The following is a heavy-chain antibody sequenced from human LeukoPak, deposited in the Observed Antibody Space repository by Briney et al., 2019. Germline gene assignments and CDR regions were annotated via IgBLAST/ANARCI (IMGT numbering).Heavy chain of an antibody. Sequence: SETLSLTCAVYRGSFSGYYWSWIRQPPGKGLEWIGEIHHSGSTYYNPSLKSRVTISVDTSKNQFSLKLSSVTAADTAVYYCARSPVDTMVRGVIPYWGQGTLVTVSS. CDR1: RGSFSGYY. CDR2: IHHSGST. D-gene: IGHD3-10*01. J-gene: IGHJ4*02. CDR3: ARSPVDTMVRGVIPY. V-gene: IGHV4-34*01.